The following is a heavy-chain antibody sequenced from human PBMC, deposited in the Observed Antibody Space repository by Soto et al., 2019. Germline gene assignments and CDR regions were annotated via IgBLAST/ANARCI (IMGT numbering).Heavy chain of an antibody. V-gene: IGHV3-9*01. D-gene: IGHD4-17*01. CDR3: AKDTTTEDAFDI. J-gene: IGHJ3*02. Sequence: PGGSLRLSCAASGFIFSGYSMNWVRQAPGKGLEWVSGISWNSGSIGYADSVKGRFTISRDNAKNSLYLQMNSLRAEDTALYYCAKDTTTEDAFDIWGQGTMVTVSS. CDR1: GFIFSGYS. CDR2: ISWNSGSI.